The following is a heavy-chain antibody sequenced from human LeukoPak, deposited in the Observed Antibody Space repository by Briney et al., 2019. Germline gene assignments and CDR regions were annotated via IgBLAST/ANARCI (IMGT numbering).Heavy chain of an antibody. V-gene: IGHV3-23*01. D-gene: IGHD4/OR15-4a*01. CDR1: GFIFRNYA. CDR3: AKESGALGAPLYDY. J-gene: IGHJ4*02. CDR2: ISDNGGGT. Sequence: GESLRLSCVASGFIFRNYAMSWVRQAPGEGLEWVSGISDNGGGTYYADSLKARFTISRDNSKNMLYLQMNSLRAEDTAVYYCAKESGALGAPLYDYWGRGILVTASS.